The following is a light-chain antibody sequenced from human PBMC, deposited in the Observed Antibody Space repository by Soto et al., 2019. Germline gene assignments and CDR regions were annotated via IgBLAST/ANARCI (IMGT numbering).Light chain of an antibody. V-gene: IGKV1-5*03. CDR3: EQYDNFPIT. CDR1: QNVSSW. CDR2: KAS. Sequence: DIQMTQSPSTLSASVGDRVTITCRASQNVSSWLAWYQQKPGKVPKLLIYKASSLESGVPSRFSGSGSGTECTLTLSSLQHDDSATYYYEQYDNFPITFGGGTKVEI. J-gene: IGKJ4*01.